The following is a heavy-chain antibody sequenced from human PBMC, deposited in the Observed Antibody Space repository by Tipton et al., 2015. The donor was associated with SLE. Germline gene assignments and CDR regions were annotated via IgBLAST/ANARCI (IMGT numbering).Heavy chain of an antibody. CDR3: AREHSSGYYYGYYFDY. CDR1: GFTFSDHY. V-gene: IGHV3-72*01. Sequence: VQLVQSGGGLVQPGGSLRLSCEVSGFTFSDHYMDWVRQAPGKGLEWVGRTRNEANFFTTEYAASVKGRFTISRDDSKNSLYLQMNSLRTEDTAVYFCAREHSSGYYYGYYFDYWGQGTLVTVSS. CDR2: TRNEANFFTT. J-gene: IGHJ4*02. D-gene: IGHD3-22*01.